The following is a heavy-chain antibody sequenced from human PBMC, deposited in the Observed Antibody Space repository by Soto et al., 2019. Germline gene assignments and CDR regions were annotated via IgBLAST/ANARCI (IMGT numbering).Heavy chain of an antibody. CDR1: SGSFSGYY. D-gene: IGHD4-4*01. J-gene: IGHJ4*02. Sequence: SETLSLTCAVYSGSFSGYYWSWIRQPPGKGLEWIGEINHSGSTNYNPSLKSRVTISVDTSKNQFSLKLSSVTAADTAVYYCARLEATVTMVFDYWGQGTLVTVSS. CDR2: INHSGST. CDR3: ARLEATVTMVFDY. V-gene: IGHV4-34*01.